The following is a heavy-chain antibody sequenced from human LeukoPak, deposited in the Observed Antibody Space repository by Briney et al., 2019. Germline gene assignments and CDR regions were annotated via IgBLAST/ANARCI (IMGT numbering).Heavy chain of an antibody. CDR2: ISSSGITI. Sequence: GGSLRLSCAASGFTFTTYEMNWVRQAPGKGLEWVSFISSSGITIYYADSVKGRFTISRDNAKNSLYLQMNSLRAEDTAVYYCARGGNSDYKNNAFDIWGQGTMVTVSS. CDR1: GFTFTTYE. V-gene: IGHV3-48*03. CDR3: ARGGNSDYKNNAFDI. D-gene: IGHD3-10*01. J-gene: IGHJ3*02.